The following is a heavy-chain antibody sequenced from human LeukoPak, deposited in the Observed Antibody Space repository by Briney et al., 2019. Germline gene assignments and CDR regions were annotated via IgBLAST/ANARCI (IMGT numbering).Heavy chain of an antibody. CDR2: SDSGGST. CDR3: ARFRPGSRYQLTYYFES. V-gene: IGHV4-61*02. J-gene: IGHJ4*02. Sequence: SGTLSLTCAVSGGPINSGNFHWSWVRRPVGRGLEWIGRSDSGGSTSLNPALMSRISISLDTSRNQFSLHLRSVTAADTAVYYCARFRPGSRYQLTYYFESWGRGKLVTVSS. D-gene: IGHD3-9*01. CDR1: GGPINSGNFH.